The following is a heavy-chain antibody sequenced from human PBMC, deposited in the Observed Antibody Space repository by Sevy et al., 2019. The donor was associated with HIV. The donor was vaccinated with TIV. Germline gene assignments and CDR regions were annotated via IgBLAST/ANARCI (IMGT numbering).Heavy chain of an antibody. CDR1: GFTFGDYA. CDR2: IRSKDYGGAT. D-gene: IGHD3-22*01. V-gene: IGHV3-49*03. J-gene: IGHJ4*02. Sequence: GGSLRLSCTGSGFTFGDYAMSWFRQAPGMGLEWVGFIRSKDYGGATEYVAYVKGRFTISRDDSKSIADLQMNSLKTEETAVYYCTRGYYYDSSGYSDYWGQGTLVTVSS. CDR3: TRGYYYDSSGYSDY.